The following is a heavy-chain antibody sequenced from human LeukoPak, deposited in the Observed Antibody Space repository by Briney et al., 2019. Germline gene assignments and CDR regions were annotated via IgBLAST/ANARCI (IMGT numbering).Heavy chain of an antibody. CDR2: IGYTGDST. J-gene: IGHJ3*02. CDR3: AKSPTVDAAFDI. V-gene: IGHV3-23*01. CDR1: GFTFSSYA. D-gene: IGHD4-23*01. Sequence: PGGSLRLSCAASGFTFSSYAMNWVCQAPGKGLEWVSGIGYTGDSTFYADSVKGRFTVSRDSSKNTLFLHMNSLRAEDTALYYCAKSPTVDAAFDIWGQGAMVTVSS.